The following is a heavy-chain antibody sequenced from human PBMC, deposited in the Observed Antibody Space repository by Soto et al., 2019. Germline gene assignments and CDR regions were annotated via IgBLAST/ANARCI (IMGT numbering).Heavy chain of an antibody. D-gene: IGHD3-3*01. CDR1: GFSLTPSGVG. J-gene: IGHJ4*02. V-gene: IGHV2-5*02. CDR2: IYWDDDK. Sequence: QITLNESGPTQVKPRQTLTLTCTFSGFSLTPSGVGVGWIRQSPGKAPEWLALIYWDDDKRYSPSLKSRLTITKDTSKTQVVLTMADLDPADTATYYCAHRVLRTVFGLVTTTAIYFDFWGQGTPVAVSS. CDR3: AHRVLRTVFGLVTTTAIYFDF.